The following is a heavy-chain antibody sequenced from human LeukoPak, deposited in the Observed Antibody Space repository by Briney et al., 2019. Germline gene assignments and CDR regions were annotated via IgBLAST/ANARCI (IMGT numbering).Heavy chain of an antibody. J-gene: IGHJ4*02. Sequence: KPSETLSLTCTVSGGSISSSSYYWSWIRQPPGKGLEWIGYIYYSGSTNYNPSLKSRVTISVDTSKNHFSLKLSSVTAADTAVYYCARGGLYYDSSGNLDYWGQGTLVTVSS. D-gene: IGHD3-22*01. CDR2: IYYSGST. CDR3: ARGGLYYDSSGNLDY. V-gene: IGHV4-61*03. CDR1: GGSISSSSYY.